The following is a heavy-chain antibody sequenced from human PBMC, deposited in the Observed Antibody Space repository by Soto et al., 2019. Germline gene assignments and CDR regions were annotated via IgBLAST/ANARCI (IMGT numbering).Heavy chain of an antibody. CDR3: ARYDGRKDHGLDV. J-gene: IGHJ6*02. CDR2: ISGDNGDT. CDR1: GYTFSSYG. V-gene: IGHV1-18*01. Sequence: QLVQSRPELKKPGASVRVSCTASGYTFSSYGISWVRQAPGQGLEWMAWISGDNGDTNYAQNFQGRLTMTTDTSTSTVYMELRSLRSDDTAVYYCARYDGRKDHGLDVWGQGTPVTVSS. D-gene: IGHD3-3*01.